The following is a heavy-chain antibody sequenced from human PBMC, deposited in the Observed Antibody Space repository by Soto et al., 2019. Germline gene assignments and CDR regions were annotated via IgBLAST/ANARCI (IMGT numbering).Heavy chain of an antibody. CDR3: ARDLLLGPGRWFDP. V-gene: IGHV4-31*03. CDR1: CGSISSGGYY. Sequence: SETLSLTFTVSCGSISSGGYYWSWIRRHPGKGLEWIGYIYYSGSTYYNPSLKSRVTISVDTSKNQFSLKLSSVTAADTAVYYCARDLLLGPGRWFDPWGQGTLVTVSS. D-gene: IGHD3-22*01. J-gene: IGHJ5*02. CDR2: IYYSGST.